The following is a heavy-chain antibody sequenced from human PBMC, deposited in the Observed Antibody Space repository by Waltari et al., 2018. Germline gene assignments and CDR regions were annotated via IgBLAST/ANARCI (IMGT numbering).Heavy chain of an antibody. V-gene: IGHV4-59*01. J-gene: IGHJ3*02. CDR3: ARESNRFTTRDAFDI. Sequence: QVQLQESGPGLVKPSETLSLTCTVSGGSISSSYWSWIRPPPGKGLEWIGYIYYSGSTNYNPSLKSRVTISVDTSKNQFSLKLSSVTAADTAVYYCARESNRFTTRDAFDIWGQGTMVTVSS. CDR2: IYYSGST. D-gene: IGHD3-3*01. CDR1: GGSISSSY.